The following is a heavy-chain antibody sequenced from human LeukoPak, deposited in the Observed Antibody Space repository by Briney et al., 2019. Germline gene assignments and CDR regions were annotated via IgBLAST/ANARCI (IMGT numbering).Heavy chain of an antibody. J-gene: IGHJ6*03. CDR1: EFTFDDYA. CDR3: AKDRSSGDYAYYYYMDV. CDR2: ISWDGGST. V-gene: IGHV3-43D*03. D-gene: IGHD4-17*01. Sequence: GGSLRLSCAASEFTFDDYAMHWVRQAPGKGLEWVSLISWDGGSTYYADSVKGRFTISRDNSKNSLYLQMNSLRAEDTALYYCAKDRSSGDYAYYYYMDVWGKGTTVTVSS.